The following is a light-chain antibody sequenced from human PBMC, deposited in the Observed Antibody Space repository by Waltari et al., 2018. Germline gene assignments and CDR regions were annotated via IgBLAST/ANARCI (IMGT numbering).Light chain of an antibody. CDR3: QQCDSLPYT. Sequence: DLQMTQSPSSLSASVGDRVTITCQSSQDIRKSLNWYQQKPGKAPNLLIYDASNLEAGVPARVSGSGSGTDFTFTITSLQPEDMATYYCQQCDSLPYTFGPGTKLEIK. CDR1: QDIRKS. CDR2: DAS. J-gene: IGKJ2*01. V-gene: IGKV1-33*01.